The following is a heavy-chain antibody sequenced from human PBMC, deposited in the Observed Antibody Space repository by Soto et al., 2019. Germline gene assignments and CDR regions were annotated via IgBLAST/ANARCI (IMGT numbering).Heavy chain of an antibody. J-gene: IGHJ4*02. D-gene: IGHD5-18*01. Sequence: GASVKVSCKTSGYTFTNNVIHWVRQAPGQRLEWIGWVNASNDNTKWSREFQGRLTLTKDTSATTAYMELSSLTPEDTAIYFCAREVPYGYSRFDYWGQGTLVTVSS. CDR1: GYTFTNNV. V-gene: IGHV1-3*01. CDR3: AREVPYGYSRFDY. CDR2: VNASNDNT.